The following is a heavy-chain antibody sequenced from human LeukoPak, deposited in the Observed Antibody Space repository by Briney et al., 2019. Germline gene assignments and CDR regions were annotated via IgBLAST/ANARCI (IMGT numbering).Heavy chain of an antibody. V-gene: IGHV1-18*01. CDR1: GYTFTSYG. Sequence: ASVKVSCKASGYTFTSYGISWVRQAPGQGLESMGWISAYNGNTNYAQKLQGRVTMTTDTSTSTAYMELRSLRSDDTAVYYCARDAGYYGPKPSDYWGQGTLVTVSS. J-gene: IGHJ4*02. CDR2: ISAYNGNT. CDR3: ARDAGYYGPKPSDY. D-gene: IGHD3-10*01.